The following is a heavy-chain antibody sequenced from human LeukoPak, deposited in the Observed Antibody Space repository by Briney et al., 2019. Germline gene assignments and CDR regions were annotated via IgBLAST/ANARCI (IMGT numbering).Heavy chain of an antibody. CDR1: GYTFTSYD. Sequence: ASVKVSCKASGYTFTSYDINWVRQATGQGLEWMGWMNPNSGNTGYAQKFQGRVTITRNTSISTAYMELSSLRSEATAVYYCASSRSWYAQYYFDYWGQGTLVTVSS. CDR2: MNPNSGNT. J-gene: IGHJ4*02. CDR3: ASSRSWYAQYYFDY. V-gene: IGHV1-8*01. D-gene: IGHD6-13*01.